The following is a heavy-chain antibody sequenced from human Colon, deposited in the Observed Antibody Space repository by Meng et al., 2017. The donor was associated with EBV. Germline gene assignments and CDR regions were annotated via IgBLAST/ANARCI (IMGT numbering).Heavy chain of an antibody. D-gene: IGHD6-19*01. CDR1: GGSFSGHY. CDR3: ARLYPPDQWLLTSDTSEY. CDR2: INHSGST. J-gene: IGHJ4*02. Sequence: QVQLQGSAAGLLRPSEPLSPTCAVYGGSFSGHYWAWIRQPPGKGLEWIGEINHSGSTNYNPSLKSRVTISTDTSKNQFSLKVKSVTAADTAVYFCARLYPPDQWLLTSDTSEYWGQGTLVTVSS. V-gene: IGHV4-34*01.